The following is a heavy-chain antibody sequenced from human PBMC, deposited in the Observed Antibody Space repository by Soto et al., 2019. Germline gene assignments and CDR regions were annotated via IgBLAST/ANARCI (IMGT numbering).Heavy chain of an antibody. CDR3: ARIAYNYETSGTDSGFDY. V-gene: IGHV1-18*01. D-gene: IGHD3-22*01. CDR1: GYTFTSYG. Sequence: ASVKVSCKASGYTFTSYGISWVRQAPGQGLEWMGWISAYNGNTNYAQKLQGRVTMTTDTSTSTAYMELRSLRSDDTAVYYCARIAYNYETSGTDSGFDYWGQGTLVTVSS. J-gene: IGHJ4*02. CDR2: ISAYNGNT.